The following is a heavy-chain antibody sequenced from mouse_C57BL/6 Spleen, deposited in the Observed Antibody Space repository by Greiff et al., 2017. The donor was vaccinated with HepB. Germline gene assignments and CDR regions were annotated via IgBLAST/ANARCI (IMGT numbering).Heavy chain of an antibody. V-gene: IGHV3-8*01. D-gene: IGHD1-1*01. CDR2: ISYSGST. CDR3: ARWYGSSYWYFDV. Sequence: EVKLMESGPGLAKPSQTLSLTCSVTGYSITSDYWNWIRKFPGNKLEYMGYISYSGSTYYNPSLKSRISITRDTSKNQYYLQLNSVTTEDTATYCCARWYGSSYWYFDVWGTGTTVTVSS. J-gene: IGHJ1*03. CDR1: GYSITSDY.